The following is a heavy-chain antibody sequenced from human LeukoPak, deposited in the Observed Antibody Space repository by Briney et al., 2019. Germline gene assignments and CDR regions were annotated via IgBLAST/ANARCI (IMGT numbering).Heavy chain of an antibody. CDR3: AIMTGYYPY. CDR2: FRGSGDIT. D-gene: IGHD3-9*01. CDR1: GFTFSSYA. V-gene: IGHV3-23*01. J-gene: IGHJ4*02. Sequence: GGSLRLSCAASGFTFSSYAMSWVRQAPGKGLECSSGFRGSGDITYYADSVKGRFTISRDNAKNSLYLKMNSVGAEDTAVYYCAIMTGYYPYWGQGNLVTVSS.